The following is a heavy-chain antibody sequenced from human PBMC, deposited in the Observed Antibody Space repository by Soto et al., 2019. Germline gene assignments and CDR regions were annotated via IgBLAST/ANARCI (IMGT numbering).Heavy chain of an antibody. Sequence: SETLSLTCTVSGGSISSYYWSWIRQPAGKGLEWIGRIYTSGSTNYNPSLKSRVTMSVDTSKNQFSLKLSSVTAADTAVYYCARGRGVYSGYDYHIFYYGMDVWGQGTTVPVSS. J-gene: IGHJ6*02. CDR2: IYTSGST. CDR3: ARGRGVYSGYDYHIFYYGMDV. D-gene: IGHD5-12*01. V-gene: IGHV4-4*07. CDR1: GGSISSYY.